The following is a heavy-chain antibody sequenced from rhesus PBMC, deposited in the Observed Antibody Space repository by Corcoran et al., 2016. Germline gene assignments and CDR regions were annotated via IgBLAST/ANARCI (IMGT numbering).Heavy chain of an antibody. CDR2: SRESGGTT. CDR3: TRLRYGLDS. CDR1: GFTFSSYV. V-gene: IGHV3S26*01. Sequence: DVQLVESGGGLVTPGGSLRLSCVASGFTFSSYVMHWFRQAPGKGGEGGSVSRESGGTTYYADCVKVRFTISRDNAKNSLFLQMNSLGAEDTAVYYCTRLRYGLDSWGQGVVVTVSS. J-gene: IGHJ6*01. D-gene: IGHD4-29*01.